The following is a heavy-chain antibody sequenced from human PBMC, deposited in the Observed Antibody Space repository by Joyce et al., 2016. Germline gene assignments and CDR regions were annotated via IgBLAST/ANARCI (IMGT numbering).Heavy chain of an antibody. CDR2: IIPVSPTT. CDR1: GGTFSSSA. D-gene: IGHD6-19*01. CDR3: ARAEYSSGTWAFDI. J-gene: IGHJ3*02. V-gene: IGHV1-69*06. Sequence: QVLLVQSGAEVKKPGSSVKVYCKASGGTFSSSAISWVRQAPGQGLEWMGGIIPVSPTTNYAQKFQGRVTITADNMELSSLRSDDTAVYYCARAEYSSGTWAFDIWGQGTMVTVSS.